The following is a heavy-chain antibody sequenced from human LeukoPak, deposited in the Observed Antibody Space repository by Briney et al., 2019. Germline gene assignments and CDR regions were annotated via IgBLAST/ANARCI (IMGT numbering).Heavy chain of an antibody. J-gene: IGHJ4*02. CDR2: VNSDGRSR. D-gene: IGHD4-17*01. Sequence: PGGSLRLSCAASGFTFSTYWMHWVRQAPGKGLVWVSRVNSDGRSRSYADSVKGRFTISRDNAKNTSYLQMNSLRAEDTAVYYCARALDYGDYVDYWGQGTLVTVSS. CDR3: ARALDYGDYVDY. CDR1: GFTFSTYW. V-gene: IGHV3-74*01.